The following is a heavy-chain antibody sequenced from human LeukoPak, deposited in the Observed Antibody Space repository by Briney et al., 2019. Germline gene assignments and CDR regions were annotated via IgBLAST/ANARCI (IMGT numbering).Heavy chain of an antibody. D-gene: IGHD6-13*01. V-gene: IGHV4-39*07. CDR2: IYYSGST. Sequence: SETLSLTCTVSGGSISSSSYYWGWIRQPPGKGLEWIGSIYYSGSTNYNPSLKSRVTISVDTSKNQFSLKLSSVTAADTAVYYCARATLIAAAGNWFDPWGQGTLATVSS. CDR3: ARATLIAAAGNWFDP. CDR1: GGSISSSSYY. J-gene: IGHJ5*02.